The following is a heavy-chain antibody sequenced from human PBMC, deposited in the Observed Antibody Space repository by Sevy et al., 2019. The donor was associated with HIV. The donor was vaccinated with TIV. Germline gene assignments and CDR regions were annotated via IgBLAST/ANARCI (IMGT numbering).Heavy chain of an antibody. CDR3: ARFDFWGYYYYGMDV. D-gene: IGHD3-3*01. Sequence: GESLKISCKGSGYSFTSYWIGWVRQMPGKGLEWMGIIYPGDSDTRYSPSFQGQVTISADKSISTAYLQWSSLKASDTAMYYCARFDFWGYYYYGMDVWGQGTTVTVSS. V-gene: IGHV5-51*01. CDR2: IYPGDSDT. J-gene: IGHJ6*02. CDR1: GYSFTSYW.